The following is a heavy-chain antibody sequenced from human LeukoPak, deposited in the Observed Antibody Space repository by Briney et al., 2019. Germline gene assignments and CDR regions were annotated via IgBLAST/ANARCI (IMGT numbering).Heavy chain of an antibody. CDR3: ARRTGISGSLFDY. CDR1: GYTFTSYW. V-gene: IGHV5-51*01. Sequence: GESLKISCKGSGYTFTSYWIGWVRQMPGKGLEWMGIIYPGDSDTRYSPSFQGQVIISADKSISTAYLQWSSLKASDTAMYYCARRTGISGSLFDYWGQGTLVTVSS. CDR2: IYPGDSDT. J-gene: IGHJ4*02. D-gene: IGHD3-10*01.